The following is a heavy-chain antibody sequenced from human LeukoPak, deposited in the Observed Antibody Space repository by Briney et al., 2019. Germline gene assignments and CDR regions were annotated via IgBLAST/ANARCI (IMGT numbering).Heavy chain of an antibody. CDR3: ARVDVGISSWEALDY. CDR2: INHSGST. J-gene: IGHJ4*02. D-gene: IGHD6-13*01. CDR1: GGSFSGYY. Sequence: PSETLSLTCAVYGGSFSGYYWSWIRQPPGKGLEWIGEINHSGSTNYNPSLKSRVTISVNTSKNQFSLKLSSVTAEDTAVYYCARVDVGISSWEALDYWGQGTPVTVSS. V-gene: IGHV4-34*01.